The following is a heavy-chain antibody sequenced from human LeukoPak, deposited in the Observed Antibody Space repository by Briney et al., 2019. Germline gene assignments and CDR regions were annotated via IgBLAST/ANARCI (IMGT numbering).Heavy chain of an antibody. Sequence: GASVKVSCKASGYTFTSYYMHWVRQAPGQGLEWMGIINPSGGSTSYAQKFQGRVPMTRDTSIRTAYMELSRLRSDDTAVYYCARFGHNYYGSGSHDNWGQGTLVTVSS. CDR2: INPSGGST. J-gene: IGHJ4*02. CDR3: ARFGHNYYGSGSHDN. D-gene: IGHD3-10*01. V-gene: IGHV1-46*01. CDR1: GYTFTSYY.